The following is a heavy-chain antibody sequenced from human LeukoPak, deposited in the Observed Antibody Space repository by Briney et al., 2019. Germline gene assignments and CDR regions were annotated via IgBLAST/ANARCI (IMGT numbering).Heavy chain of an antibody. CDR3: AREPGGRYCSSASCYQIS. Sequence: ASVKVSCKASGYTLTSYPINWVRQAPGQGLEWMGWINVYNGNTKYAQKFQGRVTMTTDTSTSTAYVELRSLTSDDTAVYYCAREPGGRYCSSASCYQISWGQGTLVIVS. CDR2: INVYNGNT. D-gene: IGHD2-2*01. V-gene: IGHV1-18*01. CDR1: GYTLTSYP. J-gene: IGHJ5*02.